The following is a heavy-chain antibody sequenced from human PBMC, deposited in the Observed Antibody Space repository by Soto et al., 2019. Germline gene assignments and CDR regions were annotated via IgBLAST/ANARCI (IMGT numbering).Heavy chain of an antibody. CDR3: VKERYNVLRLFESLLGPGLDY. D-gene: IGHD3-3*01. CDR1: GFTFSSYA. J-gene: IGHJ4*02. CDR2: ISSNGGST. V-gene: IGHV3-64D*06. Sequence: HPGGSLRLSCSASGFTFSSYAMHWVRQAPGKGLEYVSAISSNGGSTYYADSVKGRFTISRDNSKNTLYLQMSSLRAEDTAVYYCVKERYNVLRLFESLLGPGLDYWGQGTLVTVSS.